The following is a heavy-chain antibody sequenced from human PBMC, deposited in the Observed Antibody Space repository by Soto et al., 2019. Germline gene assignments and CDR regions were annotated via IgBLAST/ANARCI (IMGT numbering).Heavy chain of an antibody. J-gene: IGHJ6*02. CDR3: VRDPREYSSSWEYYYYYGMDV. CDR1: GFTFSSNA. V-gene: IGHV3-30-3*01. Sequence: GGSLRLSCAASGFTFSSNAMHWVRQAPGKGLEWVALISYDGSNKYYADSVKGRFTISRDNSKNTLYLQMNSLRAEDTAVYYCVRDPREYSSSWEYYYYYGMDVWGQGTTVTVSS. CDR2: ISYDGSNK. D-gene: IGHD6-13*01.